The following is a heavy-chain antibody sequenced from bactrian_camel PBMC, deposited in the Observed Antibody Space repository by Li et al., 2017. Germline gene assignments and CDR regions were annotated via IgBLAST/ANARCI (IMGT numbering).Heavy chain of an antibody. CDR3: ATDRGLGGGSVY. Sequence: HVQLVESGGGSVQAGGSLRLSCAASGYTGSSNLMGWFRQAPGKGREAVAAIYTLYGTPYYSDSVKDRFTISRDNAKRTVWLQMNSPKSEDTALYYCATDRGLGGGSVYWGQGTQVTVS. CDR1: GYTGSSNL. CDR2: IYTLYGTP. V-gene: IGHV3S1*01. D-gene: IGHD5*01. J-gene: IGHJ4*01.